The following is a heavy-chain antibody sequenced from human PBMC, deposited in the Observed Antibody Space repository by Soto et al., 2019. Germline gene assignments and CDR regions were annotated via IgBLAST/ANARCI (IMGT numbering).Heavy chain of an antibody. CDR2: ISYDGSNK. D-gene: IGHD5-18*01. CDR1: VFTFSSYG. V-gene: IGHV3-30*18. Sequence: GSLRLSCAASVFTFSSYGMHWVRQAPGKGLEWVAVISYDGSNKYYADSVKGRFTISRDNSKNTLYLQMNSLRAEDTAVYYCAKPSGGGYSYGYFDYWGQGTLVTVSS. CDR3: AKPSGGGYSYGYFDY. J-gene: IGHJ4*02.